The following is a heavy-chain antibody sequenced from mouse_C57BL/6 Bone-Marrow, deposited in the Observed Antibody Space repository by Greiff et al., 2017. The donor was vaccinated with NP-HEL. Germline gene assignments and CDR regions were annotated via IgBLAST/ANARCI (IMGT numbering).Heavy chain of an antibody. V-gene: IGHV5-9*01. Sequence: DVMLVESGGGLVKPGGSLKLSCAASGFTFSSYTMSWVRQTPEKRLEWVATISGGGGNTCYPDSVKGRFTISRDTAKNTLYLQMSSLRSEDTALYYCARRQLLYYFDDWGQGTTLTVSS. CDR3: ARRQLLYYFDD. CDR2: ISGGGGNT. CDR1: GFTFSSYT. D-gene: IGHD4-1*02. J-gene: IGHJ2*01.